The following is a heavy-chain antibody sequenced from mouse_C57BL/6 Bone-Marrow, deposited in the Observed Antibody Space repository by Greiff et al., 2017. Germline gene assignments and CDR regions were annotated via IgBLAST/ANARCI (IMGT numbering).Heavy chain of an antibody. CDR1: GYTFTSYT. CDR3: ATNWGFDY. J-gene: IGHJ2*01. CDR2: INPSGGYT. Sequence: VQLQQSGAELVRPGASVKMSCTASGYTFTSYTMHWVKQRPGQGLEWIGYINPSGGYTKYNEKFKDKATLTADKSTSTVYMQLSSLTSEDAAVYYCATNWGFDYWGQGTALTVSS. D-gene: IGHD4-1*01. V-gene: IGHV1-4*01.